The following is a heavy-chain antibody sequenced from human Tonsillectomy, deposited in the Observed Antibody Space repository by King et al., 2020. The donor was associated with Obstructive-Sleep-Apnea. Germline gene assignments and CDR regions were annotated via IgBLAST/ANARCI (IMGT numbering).Heavy chain of an antibody. CDR3: ARDRTSAI. CDR2: ISRSSSTI. CDR1: GFTFSSYS. Sequence: VQLVESGGGLVQAGGSLRLSWAASGFTFSSYSMNWVRQVPGKGLEWVSYISRSSSTIYYADSVKGRFTISRDNAKNSLYLQMNSLRAEDTAVYYCARDRTSAIWGQGTMVTVSS. V-gene: IGHV3-48*04. J-gene: IGHJ3*02.